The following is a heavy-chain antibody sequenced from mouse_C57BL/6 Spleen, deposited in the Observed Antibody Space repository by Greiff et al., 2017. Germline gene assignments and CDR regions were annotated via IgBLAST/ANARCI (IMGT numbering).Heavy chain of an antibody. Sequence: EVQLVESGGGLVKPGGSLKFSCAASGFTFSDYGMHWVRQAPEKGLEWVAYISSGSSTIYYADTVKSRFTISRDNATNTLFLQLTSLRSEDTAMYYCAARRGDDCDYWGQGTTLTVSA. V-gene: IGHV5-17*01. CDR2: ISSGSSTI. CDR1: GFTFSDYG. CDR3: AARRGDDCDY. J-gene: IGHJ2*01.